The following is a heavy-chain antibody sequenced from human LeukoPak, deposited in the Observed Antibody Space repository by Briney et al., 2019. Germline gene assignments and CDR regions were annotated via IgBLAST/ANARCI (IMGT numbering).Heavy chain of an antibody. J-gene: IGHJ3*02. CDR3: AREKDTIRGSFDI. CDR2: MSNSGTTL. D-gene: IGHD2-2*02. V-gene: IGHV3-11*04. Sequence: PGGSLRLSCAASGFSFNDYYMSWIRQAPGKGLEWISYMSNSGTTLYYADSVEGRFTISRDNAKNSLFLQMTGLRAEDTALYFCAREKDTIRGSFDIWGQGTLVTVSS. CDR1: GFSFNDYY.